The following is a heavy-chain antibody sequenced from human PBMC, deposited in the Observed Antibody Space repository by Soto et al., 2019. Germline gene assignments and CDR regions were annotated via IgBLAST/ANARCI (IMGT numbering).Heavy chain of an antibody. CDR1: GGSISSGGYS. CDR2: IYHSGST. D-gene: IGHD3-10*01. V-gene: IGHV4-30-2*01. Sequence: PSETLSLTCAVSGGSISSGGYSWSWIRQPPGKGLEWIGYIYHSGSTYYNPSLKSRVTISVDRSKNQFSLKLSSVTAADTAVYYCARVNHESSWSLFDYWGQGTLVTVSS. CDR3: ARVNHESSWSLFDY. J-gene: IGHJ4*02.